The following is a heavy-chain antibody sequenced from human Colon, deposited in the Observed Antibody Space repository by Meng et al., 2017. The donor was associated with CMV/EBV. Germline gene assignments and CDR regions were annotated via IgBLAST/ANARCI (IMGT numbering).Heavy chain of an antibody. CDR1: GFIFNDFA. J-gene: IGHJ4*02. Sequence: GGSLRLSCAASGFIFNDFAMHWVRQAPGKGLEWVATVNWNSGAIHYAASVKGRFTISRDNAKNSLSLQMNSLRPEDTALYYCVKAQTTTHSNYFGDWGQGTLVTVSS. CDR3: VKAQTTTHSNYFGD. D-gene: IGHD4-11*01. V-gene: IGHV3-9*01. CDR2: VNWNSGAI.